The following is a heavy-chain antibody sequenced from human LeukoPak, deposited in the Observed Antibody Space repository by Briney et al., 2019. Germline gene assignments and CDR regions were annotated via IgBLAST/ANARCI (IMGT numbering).Heavy chain of an antibody. Sequence: GGSLRLSCAASGFTFNIYSMNWVRQAPGKGLEWVSSIGSTSNFVFYADSVKGRFTISRDNAKNSLFLQMDSLRGEDTAVYYCARDGVLRYFDWSNDAFDIWGQGTMVTVSS. V-gene: IGHV3-21*01. J-gene: IGHJ3*02. D-gene: IGHD3-9*01. CDR2: IGSTSNFV. CDR3: ARDGVLRYFDWSNDAFDI. CDR1: GFTFNIYS.